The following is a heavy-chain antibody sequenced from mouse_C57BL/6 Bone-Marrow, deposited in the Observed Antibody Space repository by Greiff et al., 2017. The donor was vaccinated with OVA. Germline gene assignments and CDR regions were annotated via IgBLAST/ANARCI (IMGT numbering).Heavy chain of an antibody. CDR3: TTYDYDDY. CDR1: GFNIKDDY. Sequence: VHVKQSGAELVRPGASVKLSCTASGFNIKDDYMHWVKQRPEQGLEWIGWIDPENGDTEYASKFQGKATITADTSSNTAYLQLSSLTSEDTAVYYCTTYDYDDYWGQGTTLTVSS. J-gene: IGHJ2*01. CDR2: IDPENGDT. V-gene: IGHV14-4*01. D-gene: IGHD2-4*01.